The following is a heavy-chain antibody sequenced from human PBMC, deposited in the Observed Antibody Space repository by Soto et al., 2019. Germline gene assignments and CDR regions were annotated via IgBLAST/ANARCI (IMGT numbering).Heavy chain of an antibody. D-gene: IGHD2-15*01. Sequence: SVKVSCKASGGTFSSYAISWVRQAPGQGLEWMGGIIPIFGTANYAQKFQGRVTITADKSTSTAYMELSSLRSEDTAVYYCARGQDIVVVVAATRLGYYYYGMDVWGQGTRVTVSS. CDR1: GGTFSSYA. CDR3: ARGQDIVVVVAATRLGYYYYGMDV. J-gene: IGHJ6*02. V-gene: IGHV1-69*06. CDR2: IIPIFGTA.